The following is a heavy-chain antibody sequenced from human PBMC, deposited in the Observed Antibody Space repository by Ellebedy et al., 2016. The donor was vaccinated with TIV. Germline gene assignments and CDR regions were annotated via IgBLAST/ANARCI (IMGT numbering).Heavy chain of an antibody. CDR1: KITFSSSA. J-gene: IGHJ4*02. CDR3: ARDEVVTGDGHFDY. V-gene: IGHV3-30-3*01. Sequence: GESLKISCADSKITFSSSAMHWVRQAPGKGLEWVALISYDGNNKYYADSVKGRFTIARDNAKNTLYLHMNSLRAEDTAVYYCARDEVVTGDGHFDYWGQGTLVTVSS. D-gene: IGHD4-23*01. CDR2: ISYDGNNK.